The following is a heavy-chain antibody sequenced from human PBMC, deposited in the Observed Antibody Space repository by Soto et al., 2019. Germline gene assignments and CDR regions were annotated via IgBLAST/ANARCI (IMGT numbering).Heavy chain of an antibody. D-gene: IGHD6-19*01. CDR1: GGSIRTDSYY. Sequence: PSETLSLTCAVSGGSIRTDSYYWGWIRQSPGKGLEWIGSIYYSGTTYHNPSLKSRVTISVDTAYMELSSLRSEDTAVYYCATTLAVAGHGTDYWGQGTLVTVSS. V-gene: IGHV4-39*06. CDR2: IYYSGTT. CDR3: ATTLAVAGHGTDY. J-gene: IGHJ4*02.